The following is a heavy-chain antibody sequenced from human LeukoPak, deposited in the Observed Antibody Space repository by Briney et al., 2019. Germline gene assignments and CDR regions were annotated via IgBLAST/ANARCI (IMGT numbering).Heavy chain of an antibody. CDR1: GFTFSNYG. CDR2: ISFDGSNK. Sequence: PGGSLRLSCAASGFTFSNYGMHWVRQAPGKGLEWVAIISFDGSNKYYADSVKGRFTTSRDNSKNTLYVQMNSLRAEDTAVYYCAGFSHKGVWGQGTTVTVSS. CDR3: AGFSHKGV. J-gene: IGHJ6*02. V-gene: IGHV3-30*03.